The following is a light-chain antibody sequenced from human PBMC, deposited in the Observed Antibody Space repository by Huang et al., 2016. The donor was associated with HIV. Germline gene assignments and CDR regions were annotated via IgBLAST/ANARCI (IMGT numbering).Light chain of an antibody. Sequence: EIVLTQSPGTLSLSPGERATLSCRASQSVSSNYLAWYQQKPGQAPRLLIYGASSSAIGIPDRFSGSGSGTDFTLTISRLEPEDFAVYYCQQYGSSPPYTFGQGTKLEIK. CDR2: GAS. V-gene: IGKV3-20*01. CDR3: QQYGSSPPYT. CDR1: QSVSSNY. J-gene: IGKJ2*01.